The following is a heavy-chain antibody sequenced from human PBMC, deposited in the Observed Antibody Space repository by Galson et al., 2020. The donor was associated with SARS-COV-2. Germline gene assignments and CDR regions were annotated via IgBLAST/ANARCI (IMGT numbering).Heavy chain of an antibody. J-gene: IGHJ6*03. D-gene: IGHD3-10*01. CDR3: ARANTRYGSCTNRYCYVYYVGC. CDR2: IGTAGDT. Sequence: GGSLRLSCAASGFTFSSYDMHWVRQATGKGLEWVSAIGTAGDTYYPGSVKGRFTISRENAKNSLYLQMNSLRAGDTAVYYCARANTRYGSCTNRYCYVYYVGCWGKGTSVTVSS. CDR1: GFTFSSYD. V-gene: IGHV3-13*04.